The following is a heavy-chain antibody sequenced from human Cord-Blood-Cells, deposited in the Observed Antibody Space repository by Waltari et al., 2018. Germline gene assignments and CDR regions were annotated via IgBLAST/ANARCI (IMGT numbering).Heavy chain of an antibody. J-gene: IGHJ4*02. Sequence: EVQLVESGGALVKPGGSVRLSCAASGFAFSIYSLNWVRLAPGKVLEWVSYISSSSSNIYYADSVKGRFTISRDNAKNSLYLQMNSLRDEDTAVYYCARDHIVVVPAAIPGFYDYWGQGTLVTVSS. CDR2: ISSSSSNI. V-gene: IGHV3-48*02. D-gene: IGHD2-2*02. CDR3: ARDHIVVVPAAIPGFYDY. CDR1: GFAFSIYS.